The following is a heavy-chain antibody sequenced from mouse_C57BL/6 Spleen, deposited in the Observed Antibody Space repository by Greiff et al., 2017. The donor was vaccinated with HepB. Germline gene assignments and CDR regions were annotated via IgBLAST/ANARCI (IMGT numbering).Heavy chain of an antibody. CDR1: GFNIKDDY. CDR3: TTYSTYDAFDY. J-gene: IGHJ2*01. CDR2: IDPENGDT. D-gene: IGHD2-3*01. Sequence: VQLQQSGAELVRPGASVKLSCTASGFNIKDDYMHWVKQRPEQGLEWIGWIDPENGDTEYASKFQGKATITADTSSNTAYLQLSSLTSEDTAVYYCTTYSTYDAFDYWGQGTTLTVSS. V-gene: IGHV14-4*01.